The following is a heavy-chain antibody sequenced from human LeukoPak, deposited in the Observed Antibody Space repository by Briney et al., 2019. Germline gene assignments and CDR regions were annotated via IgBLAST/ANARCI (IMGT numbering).Heavy chain of an antibody. CDR3: ARVGAAAGPFDY. Sequence: SVKVSCKASGGTFSSYAISWVRQAPGQGLEWMGGIIPIFGTANYAQKFQGGGTITADESTSTAYMELSSLRSEDTAVYYCARVGAAAGPFDYWGQGTLVTVSS. J-gene: IGHJ4*02. V-gene: IGHV1-69*01. CDR2: IIPIFGTA. CDR1: GGTFSSYA. D-gene: IGHD6-13*01.